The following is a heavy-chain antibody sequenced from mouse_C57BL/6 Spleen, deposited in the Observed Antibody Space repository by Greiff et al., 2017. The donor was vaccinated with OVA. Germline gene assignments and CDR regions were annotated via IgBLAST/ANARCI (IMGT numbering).Heavy chain of an antibody. Sequence: VQLQESGPELVKPGASVKISCKASGYTFTDYYINWVKQRPGQGLEWIGWIFPGSGSTYYNEKFKGKATLTVDKSSSTAYMLLSSLTSEDSAVYFCAKERYYGNYEGYFDVWGTGTTVTVSS. D-gene: IGHD2-1*01. CDR2: IFPGSGST. J-gene: IGHJ1*03. CDR1: GYTFTDYY. CDR3: AKERYYGNYEGYFDV. V-gene: IGHV1-75*01.